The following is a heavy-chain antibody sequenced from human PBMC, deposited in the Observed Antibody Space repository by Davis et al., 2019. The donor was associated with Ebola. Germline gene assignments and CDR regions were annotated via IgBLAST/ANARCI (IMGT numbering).Heavy chain of an antibody. J-gene: IGHJ4*02. CDR3: ASSSSWYSAFDY. V-gene: IGHV5-51*01. CDR2: IYPGDSDT. Sequence: PGGSLRLSCKGSGYSFTSYWIGWVRQMPGKGLEWMGIIYPGDSDTRYSPSFQGQVTISADKSISTAYLQWSSLKASDTAMYYCASSSSWYSAFDYWGQGTLVTVSS. CDR1: GYSFTSYW. D-gene: IGHD6-13*01.